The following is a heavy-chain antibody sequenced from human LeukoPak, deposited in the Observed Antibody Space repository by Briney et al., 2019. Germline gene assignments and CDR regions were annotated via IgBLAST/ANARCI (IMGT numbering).Heavy chain of an antibody. J-gene: IGHJ4*02. Sequence: GGSLRLSCAASGFTFSSYNMNWVRQAPGKGLEWVSSITSSSNYIYYADSVKGRFTISRDNTKNSLYLQMNSLRAEDTTVYYCARDCWDYGSGSYCGIDYWGQGTLVTVSS. CDR2: ITSSSNYI. D-gene: IGHD3-10*01. CDR3: ARDCWDYGSGSYCGIDY. CDR1: GFTFSSYN. V-gene: IGHV3-21*03.